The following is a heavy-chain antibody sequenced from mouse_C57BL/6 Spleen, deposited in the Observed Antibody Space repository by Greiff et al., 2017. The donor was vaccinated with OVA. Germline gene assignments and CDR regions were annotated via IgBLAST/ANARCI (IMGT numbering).Heavy chain of an antibody. CDR2: INPNNGGT. V-gene: IGHV1-26*01. J-gene: IGHJ2*01. CDR1: GYTFTDYY. CDR3: ASGSVH. Sequence: EVQLQQSGPELVKPGASVKISCKASGYTFTDYYMNWVKQSHGKSLEWIGDINPNNGGTSYNQKFKGKATLTVDKSSSTAYMELRSLTSEDSAVYYCASGSVHWGQGTTLTVSS.